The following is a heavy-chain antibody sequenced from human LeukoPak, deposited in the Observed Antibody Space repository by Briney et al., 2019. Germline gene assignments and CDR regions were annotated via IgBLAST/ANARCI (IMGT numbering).Heavy chain of an antibody. CDR1: GFTFSDYY. V-gene: IGHV3-11*01. CDR3: AREMNTAMINLDA. D-gene: IGHD5-18*01. J-gene: IGHJ5*02. Sequence: PGGSLRLSCAASGFTFSDYYMNWIRQTPGKGLEWIAHISGGADTIEYTDSMKGRFTISRDNARNSLFLQMDSLRVEDTAIYYCAREMNTAMINLDAWGQGTPVTVAS. CDR2: ISGGADTI.